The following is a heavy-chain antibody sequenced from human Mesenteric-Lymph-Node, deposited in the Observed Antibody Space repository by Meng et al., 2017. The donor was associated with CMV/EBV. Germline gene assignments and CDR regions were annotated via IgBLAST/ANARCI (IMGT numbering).Heavy chain of an antibody. J-gene: IGHJ3*02. Sequence: GESLKISCAASGFTFSSYSMNWVRQAPGKGLEWVSSISSSSSYIYYADPVKGRFTISRDNAKNSLYLQMNSLRAEDTAVYYCARPMYSSSSVIGRDAFDIWGQGTMVTVSS. CDR2: ISSSSSYI. CDR3: ARPMYSSSSVIGRDAFDI. V-gene: IGHV3-21*01. CDR1: GFTFSSYS. D-gene: IGHD6-6*01.